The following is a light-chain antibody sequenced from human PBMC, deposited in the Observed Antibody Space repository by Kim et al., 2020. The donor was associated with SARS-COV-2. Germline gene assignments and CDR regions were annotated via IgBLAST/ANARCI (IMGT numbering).Light chain of an antibody. CDR1: QSVSSK. CDR3: QQYKNWRT. Sequence: ETVMTQSPATLFVSPGERATLSCRASQSVSSKVAWYQQKPGQAPRLLIYGASTRATGIPARFTGSGSGTEFTLTISRLQSEDFGVYYCQQYKNWRTFGQGTKVDIK. CDR2: GAS. V-gene: IGKV3-15*01. J-gene: IGKJ1*01.